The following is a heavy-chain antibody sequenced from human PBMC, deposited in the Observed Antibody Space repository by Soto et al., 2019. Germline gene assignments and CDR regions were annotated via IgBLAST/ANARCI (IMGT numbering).Heavy chain of an antibody. CDR3: ARAHYGDYGYGMDV. Sequence: PSETLSLTCAVYGGSFSGYSWSWIRQPPGKVLEWIGYIYHSGTTYYNPSLKSRVTISVDRSKNQFSLKLSSVTAADTAVYYCARAHYGDYGYGMDVWGQGTTVTVSS. CDR2: IYHSGTT. CDR1: GGSFSGYS. J-gene: IGHJ6*02. D-gene: IGHD4-17*01. V-gene: IGHV4-30-2*01.